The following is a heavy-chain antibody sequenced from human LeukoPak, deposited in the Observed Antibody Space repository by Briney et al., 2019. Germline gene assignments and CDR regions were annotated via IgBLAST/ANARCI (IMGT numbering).Heavy chain of an antibody. CDR3: ARLGDRGYSYGRRHLPYFDY. CDR2: IYSSGNT. Sequence: SETLSLTCAVSGASISSSNYYWGWVRQSPGKGLEWIGNIYSSGNTYYNASLKSRVTISVDTSKNQFSLKLSSVTAADTAVYYCARLGDRGYSYGRRHLPYFDYWGQGTLVTVSS. V-gene: IGHV4-39*07. CDR1: GASISSSNYY. D-gene: IGHD5-18*01. J-gene: IGHJ4*02.